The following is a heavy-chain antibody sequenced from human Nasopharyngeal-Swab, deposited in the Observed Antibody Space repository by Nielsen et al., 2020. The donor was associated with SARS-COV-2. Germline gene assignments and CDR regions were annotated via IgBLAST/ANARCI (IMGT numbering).Heavy chain of an antibody. Sequence: GESLKISCAASGFTFSSYAMHWVRQAPGKGLEWVAVISYDGSNKYYADSVKGRFTISRDYSKNTLYLQMNSLRAEDTAVYYCAGDQLTAYGYYYYMDVWGRGTTVTVSS. CDR1: GFTFSSYA. CDR2: ISYDGSNK. CDR3: AGDQLTAYGYYYYMDV. J-gene: IGHJ6*03. D-gene: IGHD3-9*01. V-gene: IGHV3-30*14.